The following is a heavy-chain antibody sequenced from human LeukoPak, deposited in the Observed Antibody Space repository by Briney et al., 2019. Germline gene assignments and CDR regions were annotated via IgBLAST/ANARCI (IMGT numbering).Heavy chain of an antibody. CDR3: AKDIYYYDKNYFDY. V-gene: IGHV3-21*04. D-gene: IGHD3-22*01. Sequence: PGGSLRLSCAASGFTFSSYSMNWVRQAPGKGLEWVSSISSSSSYIYYADSVKGRFTISRDNSKNTLYLQMNSLRAEDTAVYYCAKDIYYYDKNYFDYWGLGTLVTVSS. J-gene: IGHJ4*02. CDR2: ISSSSSYI. CDR1: GFTFSSYS.